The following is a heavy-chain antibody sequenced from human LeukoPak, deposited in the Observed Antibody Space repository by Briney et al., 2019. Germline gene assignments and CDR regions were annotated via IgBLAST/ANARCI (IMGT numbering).Heavy chain of an antibody. J-gene: IGHJ4*02. D-gene: IGHD7-27*01. V-gene: IGHV3-48*04. CDR1: GFSFSSFT. Sequence: GGSLRLSCVASGFSFSSFTMNWVRQAPGKGLKWLSYISDSATAYADSVKGRFTVSRDNAKNSLYLQMDSLRAEDTAVYYCARDLNWGFDYWGQGTLVTVSA. CDR2: ISDSAT. CDR3: ARDLNWGFDY.